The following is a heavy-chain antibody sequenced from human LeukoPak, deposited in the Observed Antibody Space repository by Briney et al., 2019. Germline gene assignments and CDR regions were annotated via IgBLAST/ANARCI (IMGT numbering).Heavy chain of an antibody. J-gene: IGHJ3*02. V-gene: IGHV3-13*04. D-gene: IGHD3-10*01. Sequence: GGSLRLSCAASGFTLSGYDFHWVRQATGRGLEWVSAIGTVGDTHYLDSVKGRFTISRENAKNSLYLQMNSLRAGDTAVYYCARETGDVLLGAFDIWGQGTMVTVSS. CDR1: GFTLSGYD. CDR3: ARETGDVLLGAFDI. CDR2: IGTVGDT.